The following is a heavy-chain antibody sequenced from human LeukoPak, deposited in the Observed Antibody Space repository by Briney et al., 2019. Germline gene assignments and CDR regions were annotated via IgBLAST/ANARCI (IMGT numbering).Heavy chain of an antibody. D-gene: IGHD6-19*01. V-gene: IGHV4-34*01. CDR1: GGSFSSFY. CDR2: INHSGST. Sequence: SETLSLTCAVYGGSFSSFYWNWIRQPPGKGLEWIGEINHSGSTNYNPSLKSRVTISVDKSKNQFSLKLSSVTAADTAVYYCARPGSSGWYFFAYWGQGTLVTVSS. CDR3: ARPGSSGWYFFAY. J-gene: IGHJ4*02.